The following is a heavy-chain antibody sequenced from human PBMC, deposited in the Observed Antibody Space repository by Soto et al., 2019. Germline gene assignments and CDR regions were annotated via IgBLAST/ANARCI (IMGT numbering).Heavy chain of an antibody. V-gene: IGHV1-18*01. CDR2: ISTYTGNT. Sequence: QVHLVQSGAEVKKPGASVKVSCKASGYTFTNYDINWVRQAPGQGLEWMGWISTYTGNTNYAQKLQGRVTMTTDTSTSKAYMELRILRSDDTAVYYCARGYYYGSGRPTPGGMDVWGQGTTVTVSS. CDR3: ARGYYYGSGRPTPGGMDV. J-gene: IGHJ6*02. CDR1: GYTFTNYD. D-gene: IGHD3-10*01.